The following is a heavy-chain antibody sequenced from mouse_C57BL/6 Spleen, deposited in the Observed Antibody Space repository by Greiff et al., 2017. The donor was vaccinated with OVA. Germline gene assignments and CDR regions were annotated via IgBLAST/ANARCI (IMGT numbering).Heavy chain of an antibody. CDR3: ARHEDEDSSRYYFFAY. V-gene: IGHV1-62-2*01. Sequence: VQLQQSEAELVKPGASVKLSCKASGYTFTEYTIHWVKQRSGQGLEWIGWFYPGSGSIKYNEKFKDKATLTADKSSSTVYMELSRLTSEDSAVYFCARHEDEDSSRYYFFAYWGQGTLVTVSA. CDR1: GYTFTEYT. J-gene: IGHJ3*01. CDR2: FYPGSGSI. D-gene: IGHD2-1*01.